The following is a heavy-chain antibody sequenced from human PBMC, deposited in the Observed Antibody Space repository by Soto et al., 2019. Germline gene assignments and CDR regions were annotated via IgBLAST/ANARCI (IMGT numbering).Heavy chain of an antibody. J-gene: IGHJ4*02. Sequence: EVQLLESGGGLVQPGGSLRLSCAASGFTFNTFEMSWVRQAPGRGLEWVSFISDDGTRTYYADAVKGRFTISRDNSKYTLYLQMNSLTVEDTAVYACVKGGSLDFWGQGTLVTVSS. D-gene: IGHD3-16*01. CDR1: GFTFNTFE. CDR3: VKGGSLDF. V-gene: IGHV3-23*01. CDR2: ISDDGTRT.